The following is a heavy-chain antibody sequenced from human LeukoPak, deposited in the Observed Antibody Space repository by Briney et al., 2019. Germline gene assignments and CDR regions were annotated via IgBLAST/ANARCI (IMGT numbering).Heavy chain of an antibody. CDR2: ISSSSSYI. CDR1: GFTFNNYA. D-gene: IGHD6-19*01. Sequence: GGSLRLSCAASGFTFNNYAVSWVRQAPGKGLEWVSSISSSSSYIYYADSVKGRFTISRDNAKNSLYLQMNSLRAEDTAVYYCARDQSGIAVAGKDYWGQGTLVTVSS. J-gene: IGHJ4*02. CDR3: ARDQSGIAVAGKDY. V-gene: IGHV3-21*01.